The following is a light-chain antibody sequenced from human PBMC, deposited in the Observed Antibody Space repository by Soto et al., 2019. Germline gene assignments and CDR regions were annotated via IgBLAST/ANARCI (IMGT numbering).Light chain of an antibody. V-gene: IGKV1-5*01. J-gene: IGKJ1*01. Sequence: DIPITQSPSTLSASLRDRVPLSCRVSQSISSWLAWYQQKPGKAPKLLIYDASSLESGVPSRFSGSGSGTKFTLTISSLQPDDFATYYCQQYNSDSRTFGQGSKVDIK. CDR1: QSISSW. CDR2: DAS. CDR3: QQYNSDSRT.